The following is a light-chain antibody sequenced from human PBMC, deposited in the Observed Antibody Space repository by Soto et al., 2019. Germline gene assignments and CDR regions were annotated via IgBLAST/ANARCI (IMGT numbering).Light chain of an antibody. Sequence: QSFLTQPASVSGSPGQSVTVSCTGTSSDVGSYNLVSWYQQHPGKAPKLMIYEGSKRPSGVSNRFSGSKSGNTASLTISGLQAEDEADYYCCSFAGSSYVFGTGTKVTVL. V-gene: IGLV2-23*01. CDR2: EGS. CDR3: CSFAGSSYV. CDR1: SSDVGSYNL. J-gene: IGLJ1*01.